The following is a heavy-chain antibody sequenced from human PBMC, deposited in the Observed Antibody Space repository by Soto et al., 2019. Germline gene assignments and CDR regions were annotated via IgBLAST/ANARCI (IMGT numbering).Heavy chain of an antibody. CDR1: GYTFTTYG. J-gene: IGHJ3*01. V-gene: IGHV1-18*01. Sequence: QAQLVQSGGEMKKAGASVKVSCKASGYTFTTYGITWVRQAPGRGLDWMGWINPLKGDTKSAANFQDRVTMTTDTSTRTAYMELRSLRSDDTAVYYCARVTVPAAVLGAFDVGGQGTLVTVSS. CDR2: INPLKGDT. D-gene: IGHD2-2*01. CDR3: ARVTVPAAVLGAFDV.